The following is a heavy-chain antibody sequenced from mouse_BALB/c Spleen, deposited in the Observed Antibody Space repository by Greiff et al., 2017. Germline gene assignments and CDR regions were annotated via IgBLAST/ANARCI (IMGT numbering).Heavy chain of an antibody. V-gene: IGHV5-12-1*01. CDR2: ISSGGGST. CDR1: GFAFSSYD. Sequence: EVQGVESGGGLVKPGGSLKLSCAASGFAFSSYDMSWVRQTPEKRLEWVAYISSGGGSTYYPDTVKGRFTISRDNAKNTLYLQMSSLKSEDTAMYYCARHGNRDWYFDVWGAGTTVTVSS. J-gene: IGHJ1*01. D-gene: IGHD4-1*01. CDR3: ARHGNRDWYFDV.